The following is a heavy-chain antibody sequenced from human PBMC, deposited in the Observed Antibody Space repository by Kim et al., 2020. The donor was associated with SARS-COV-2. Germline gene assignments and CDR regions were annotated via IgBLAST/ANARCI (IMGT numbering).Heavy chain of an antibody. CDR3: ARAGSGSYYTPFDY. CDR1: GYTFTGYY. CDR2: INPNSGGT. V-gene: IGHV1-2*02. J-gene: IGHJ4*02. D-gene: IGHD3-10*01. Sequence: ASVKVSCKASGYTFTGYYMHWVRQAPGQGLEWMGWINPNSGGTNYAQKFQGRVTMTRDTSISTAYMELSRLRSDDTAVYYCARAGSGSYYTPFDYLGQGTLVSVSS.